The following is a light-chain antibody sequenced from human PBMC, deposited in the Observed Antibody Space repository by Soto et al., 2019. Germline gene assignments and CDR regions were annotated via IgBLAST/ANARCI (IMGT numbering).Light chain of an antibody. CDR2: DAS. J-gene: IGKJ4*01. V-gene: IGKV1-5*01. CDR1: QTISSW. Sequence: DIQMTQSPSTLSGSVGDRATITCGASQTISSWLAWYQQKPGKAPKLLIFDASSLESGTPSRFSGRRSGTQFTLPIIGLQPDDFATYYCQQYDNYKPLTFGGGTKVDI. CDR3: QQYDNYKPLT.